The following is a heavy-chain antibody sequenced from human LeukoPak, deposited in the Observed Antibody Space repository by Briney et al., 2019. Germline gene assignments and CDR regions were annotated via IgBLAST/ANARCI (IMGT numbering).Heavy chain of an antibody. CDR3: ARGVDNKGGYVPLSFFDY. D-gene: IGHD5-12*01. CDR2: IYHSGST. J-gene: IGHJ4*02. CDR1: GYSISSGYY. Sequence: SETLSLTCTVSGYSISSGYYWGWIRQPPGKGLEWIGSIYHSGSTYYNPSLKSRVTISVDTSKNQFSLKLSSVTAADTAVYYCARGVDNKGGYVPLSFFDYWGQGTLVTVSS. V-gene: IGHV4-38-2*02.